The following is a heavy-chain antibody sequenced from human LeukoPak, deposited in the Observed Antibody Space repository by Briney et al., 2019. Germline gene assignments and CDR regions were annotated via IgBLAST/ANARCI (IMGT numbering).Heavy chain of an antibody. CDR2: IRYDGSNK. CDR1: GFTFSSYG. CDR3: AKESIPGIVVVPNYYYMDV. V-gene: IGHV3-30*02. D-gene: IGHD2-2*01. Sequence: PGGSLRLSCAASGFTFSSYGMHWVRQAPGKGLEWVAFIRYDGSNKYYADSVKGRFTISRDNSKNTPYLQMNSLRAEDTAVYYCAKESIPGIVVVPNYYYMDVWGKGTTVTVSS. J-gene: IGHJ6*03.